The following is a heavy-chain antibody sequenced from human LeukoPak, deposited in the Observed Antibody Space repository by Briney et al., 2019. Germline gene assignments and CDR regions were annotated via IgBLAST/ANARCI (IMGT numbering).Heavy chain of an antibody. CDR1: GFTFSSYE. D-gene: IGHD6-13*01. CDR3: AKDVGTAALFVWYFDL. J-gene: IGHJ2*01. V-gene: IGHV3-48*03. CDR2: ISSSGSTI. Sequence: GGSLRLSCAASGFTFSSYEMNWVRQAPGKGLEWVSYISSSGSTIYYADSVKGRFTISRDNSKNTLYLQMNSLRAEDTAIYYCAKDVGTAALFVWYFDLWGRGTLVTVSS.